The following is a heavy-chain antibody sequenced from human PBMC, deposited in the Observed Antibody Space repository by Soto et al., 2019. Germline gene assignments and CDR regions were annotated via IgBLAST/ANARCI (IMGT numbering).Heavy chain of an antibody. Sequence: PGGSLRLSCAASGFTFSSYSMNCVRQAPGKGLEWVSSISSSSSYIYYADSVKGRFTISRDNAKNSLYLQMNSLRAEDTAVYYCARDPPNTIVVVTATSDYWGQGTLVTVSS. CDR1: GFTFSSYS. CDR3: ARDPPNTIVVVTATSDY. J-gene: IGHJ4*02. V-gene: IGHV3-21*01. D-gene: IGHD2-21*02. CDR2: ISSSSSYI.